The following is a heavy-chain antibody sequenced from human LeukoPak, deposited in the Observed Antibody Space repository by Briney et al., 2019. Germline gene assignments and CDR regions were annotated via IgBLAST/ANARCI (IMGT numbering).Heavy chain of an antibody. J-gene: IGHJ4*02. CDR3: ARVAGIRHGAPSY. CDR1: GYTFTGYY. Sequence: ASVKVSXKAYGYTFTGYYMHWVRQAPGQGLEWMGWINPNSGGTNYAQKFQGRVTMTRDTSISTAYMELSRLRSDDTAVYYCARVAGIRHGAPSYWGQGTLVTVSS. CDR2: INPNSGGT. D-gene: IGHD1-26*01. V-gene: IGHV1-2*02.